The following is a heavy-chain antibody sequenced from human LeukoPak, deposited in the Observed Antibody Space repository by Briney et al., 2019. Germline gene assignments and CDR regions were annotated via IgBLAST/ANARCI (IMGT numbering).Heavy chain of an antibody. D-gene: IGHD6-13*01. V-gene: IGHV3-48*02. CDR2: ISSSSSTI. Sequence: GGSLRLSCAASGFTFSSYSMNWVRQAPGKGLEWVSYISSSSSTIYYADSVKSRFTISRDNAKNSLYLQMNSLRDEDTAVYYCARGQYSSSWYEWVYWGQGTLVTVSS. CDR3: ARGQYSSSWYEWVY. J-gene: IGHJ4*02. CDR1: GFTFSSYS.